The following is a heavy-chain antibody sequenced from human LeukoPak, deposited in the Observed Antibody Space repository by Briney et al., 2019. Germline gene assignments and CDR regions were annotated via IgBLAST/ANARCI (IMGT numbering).Heavy chain of an antibody. V-gene: IGHV3-30*18. CDR1: GFTFSSYG. J-gene: IGHJ1*01. Sequence: GGSLRLSCAASGFTFSSYGMHWVRQAPGKGLEWVAVISYDGSNKYYADTVKGRVTISRDNSKNTLYLQMNSLRAEDTAVYYCAKESYYYDSSGYYYVKYFQHWGQGTLVSVSS. D-gene: IGHD3-22*01. CDR2: ISYDGSNK. CDR3: AKESYYYDSSGYYYVKYFQH.